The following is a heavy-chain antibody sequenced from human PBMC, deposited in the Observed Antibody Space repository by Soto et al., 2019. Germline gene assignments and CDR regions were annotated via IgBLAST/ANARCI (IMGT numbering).Heavy chain of an antibody. V-gene: IGHV3-33*01. D-gene: IGHD4-17*01. CDR1: GFTFSGYG. CDR2: VWYDGNNK. J-gene: IGHJ4*02. CDR3: ARGTVHFDY. Sequence: QVQLVESGGGVVQPGRSLRLSCAASGFTFSGYGIHWVRQAPGKGLEWVAVVWYDGNNKFYADSVKGRFTISRDNSKNTLYLQTNSLRAEDTAVYYCARGTVHFDYWGQGTLVTVSS.